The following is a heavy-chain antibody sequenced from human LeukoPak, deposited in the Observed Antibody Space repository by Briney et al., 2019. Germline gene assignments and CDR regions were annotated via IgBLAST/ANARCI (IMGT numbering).Heavy chain of an antibody. J-gene: IGHJ4*02. CDR1: GFTLSAYW. CDR2: IKQDGSEK. D-gene: IGHD2-2*01. Sequence: GGSLRLSCAASGFTLSAYWVSWVRQAPGKGLEWVANIKQDGSEKFYVDSVEGRFTISRDNAKNSLYLQMNNLRAEDTAVYYCARGPLTYCSTTSCQFDQWGQGTLVTVSS. V-gene: IGHV3-7*04. CDR3: ARGPLTYCSTTSCQFDQ.